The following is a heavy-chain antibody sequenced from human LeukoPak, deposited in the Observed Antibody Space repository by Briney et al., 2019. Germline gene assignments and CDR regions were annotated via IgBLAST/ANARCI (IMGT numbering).Heavy chain of an antibody. D-gene: IGHD1-26*01. J-gene: IGHJ5*02. CDR2: ISGSGGST. CDR1: GFTFSSYG. V-gene: IGHV3-23*01. Sequence: PGGTLRLSCAASGFTFSSYGMSWVRQAPGKGLEWVSAISGSGGSTYYADSVKGQFTISRDNSKNTLYLQMNSLRAEDTAVYYCAKDSQIVGAELVFDPWGQGTLVTVSS. CDR3: AKDSQIVGAELVFDP.